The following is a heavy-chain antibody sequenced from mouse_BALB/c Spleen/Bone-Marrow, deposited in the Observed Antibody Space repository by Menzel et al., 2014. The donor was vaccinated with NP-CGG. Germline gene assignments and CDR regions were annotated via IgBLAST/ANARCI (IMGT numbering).Heavy chain of an antibody. CDR2: IGTGRGT. J-gene: IGHJ1*01. Sequence: VQGVESGPGLVAPSQSLSITCTVSGFSLKNYGVHWVRQPPGKGLEWLGVIGTGRGTNYNSALMSRLNISKDNSKSQVFLKMNSLQTDDTATYYCARDRDYGNWYFDVWGAGTTVTVSS. CDR3: ARDRDYGNWYFDV. D-gene: IGHD2-1*01. V-gene: IGHV2-9*02. CDR1: GFSLKNYG.